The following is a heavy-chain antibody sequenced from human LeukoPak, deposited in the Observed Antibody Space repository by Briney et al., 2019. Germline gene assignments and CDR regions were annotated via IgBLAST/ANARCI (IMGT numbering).Heavy chain of an antibody. CDR3: AKDAQRGFDYSNSLEH. CDR1: GFTFSHYG. V-gene: IGHV3-33*06. CDR2: IWNDGSNK. D-gene: IGHD4-11*01. Sequence: GRSLRLSCATSGFTFSHYGMHWVRQAPGKGLEWVAVIWNDGSNKYYGDSVKGRFTISRDNSKNTLYLQMNILTVEDTAVYYCAKDAQRGFDYSNSLEHWGQGTLVTVSS. J-gene: IGHJ5*02.